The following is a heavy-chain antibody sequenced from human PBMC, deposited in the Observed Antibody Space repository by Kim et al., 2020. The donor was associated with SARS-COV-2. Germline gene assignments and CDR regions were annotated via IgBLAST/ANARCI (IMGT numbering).Heavy chain of an antibody. CDR2: IKSKTDGGTT. CDR1: GFTFSNAW. V-gene: IGHV3-15*01. CDR3: TTDPITMVRGVRDY. D-gene: IGHD3-10*01. Sequence: GGSLRLSCAASGFTFSNAWMSWVRQAPGKGLEWVGRIKSKTDGGTTDYAAPVKGRFTISRDDSKNTLYLQMNSLKTEDTAVYYCTTDPITMVRGVRDYWGQGTLVTVSS. J-gene: IGHJ4*02.